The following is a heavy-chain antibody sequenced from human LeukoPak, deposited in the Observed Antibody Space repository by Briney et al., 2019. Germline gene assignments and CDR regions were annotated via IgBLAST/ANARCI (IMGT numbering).Heavy chain of an antibody. Sequence: GGSLRLSCAASGFTFSDYYMSWIRQAPGKGLEWVSYISSSGSTIYYADSVKGRFTISRDNAKNSLYLQMNSLRAEDTAVYYCARDLPDDSSGSLGDLLDYWGQGTLVTVSS. J-gene: IGHJ4*02. CDR1: GFTFSDYY. V-gene: IGHV3-11*04. D-gene: IGHD6-19*01. CDR3: ARDLPDDSSGSLGDLLDY. CDR2: ISSSGSTI.